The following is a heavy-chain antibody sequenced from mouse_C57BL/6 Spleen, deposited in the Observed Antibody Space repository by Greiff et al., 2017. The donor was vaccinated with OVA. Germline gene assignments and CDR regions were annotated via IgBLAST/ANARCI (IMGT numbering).Heavy chain of an antibody. CDR3: ARHLGRN. CDR2: ISSGGSYT. D-gene: IGHD4-1*01. Sequence: EVNLVESGGDLVKPGGSLKLSCAASGFTFSSYGMSWVRQTPDKRLEWVATISSGGSYTYYPDSVKGRFTISRDNAKNTLYLQMSSLKSEDTAMYYCARHLGRNWGQGTLVTVSA. CDR1: GFTFSSYG. V-gene: IGHV5-6*01. J-gene: IGHJ3*01.